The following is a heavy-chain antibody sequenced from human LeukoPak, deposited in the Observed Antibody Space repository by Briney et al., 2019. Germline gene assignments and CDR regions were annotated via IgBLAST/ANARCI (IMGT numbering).Heavy chain of an antibody. V-gene: IGHV3-23*01. CDR2: IGGRDTRI. CDR1: GFTFSSHD. J-gene: IGHJ4*02. D-gene: IGHD2-2*01. CDR3: AREGQYCSSSACQFDY. Sequence: GGSLRLSCVGSGFTFSSHDMIWVRQAPGKGLEWVSDIGGRDTRINYADSVKGRFTISRDNSKNTVYLQMSSLRVEDTAIYHCAREGQYCSSSACQFDYWGQGTLVTVSS.